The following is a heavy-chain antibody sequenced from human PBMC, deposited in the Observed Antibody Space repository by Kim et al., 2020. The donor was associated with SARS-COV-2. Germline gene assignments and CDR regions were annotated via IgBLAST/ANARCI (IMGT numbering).Heavy chain of an antibody. CDR3: ARERGDLVVVTDYFDY. CDR1: GYTFTSYG. Sequence: ASVKVSCKASGYTFTSYGISWVLQAPGQGLEWMGWISAYNVNTNYAQKLQGRVTMTTDTSTSTAYMELRSLRSDDTAVYYCARERGDLVVVTDYFDYWGQGTLVTVSS. J-gene: IGHJ4*02. D-gene: IGHD2-21*02. CDR2: ISAYNVNT. V-gene: IGHV1-18*04.